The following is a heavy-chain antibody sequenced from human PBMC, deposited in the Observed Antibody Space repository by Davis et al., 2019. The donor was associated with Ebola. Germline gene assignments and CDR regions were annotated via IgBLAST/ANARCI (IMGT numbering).Heavy chain of an antibody. J-gene: IGHJ4*02. CDR1: GYTFTSYG. D-gene: IGHD6-19*01. CDR3: ARASFGYNSGWYADY. CDR2: INPHNGNT. Sequence: SVKVSCKPSGYTFTSYGITWVRQAPGQGLEWMGWINPHNGNTNYAQNVQGRVTMTTDTSTSTAYMEVGSLRSDDTAVYYCARASFGYNSGWYADYWGPGSLVTVSS. V-gene: IGHV1-18*04.